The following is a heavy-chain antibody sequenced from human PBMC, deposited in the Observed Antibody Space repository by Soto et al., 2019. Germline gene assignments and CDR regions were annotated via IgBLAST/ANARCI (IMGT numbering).Heavy chain of an antibody. D-gene: IGHD1-26*01. CDR1: GGTFSSYA. V-gene: IGHV1-69*12. CDR2: SIPSFGKA. CDR3: ARDWVGVTGWWFDP. J-gene: IGHJ5*02. Sequence: QFQLVQSGAEVKRPGSSVKVSCKAPGGTFSSYAISWGGQAPGQGLEWMGGSIPSFGKANYAQKFQGRVTLTADESTNTAYMELSGLRSEDTDVYYCARDWVGVTGWWFDPRGQGTLVTGSS.